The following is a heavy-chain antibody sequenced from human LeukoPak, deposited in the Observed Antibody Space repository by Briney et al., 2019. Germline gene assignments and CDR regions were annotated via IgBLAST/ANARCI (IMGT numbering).Heavy chain of an antibody. V-gene: IGHV3-30*04. CDR3: ARWSGTTSSPNYYYYYGMDV. J-gene: IGHJ6*02. CDR2: ISYDGSNK. Sequence: PGRSLRLSCAASGFTFSSYAMHWVRQAPGKGLEWVAVISYDGSNKYYADSVKGRFTISRDNSKNTLYLQMNSLRAEDTAVYYCARWSGTTSSPNYYYYYGMDVWGQGTTVTVSS. D-gene: IGHD1-14*01. CDR1: GFTFSSYA.